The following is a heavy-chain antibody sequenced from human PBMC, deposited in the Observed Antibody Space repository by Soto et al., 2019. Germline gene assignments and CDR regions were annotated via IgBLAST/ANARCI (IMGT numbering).Heavy chain of an antibody. J-gene: IGHJ6*02. D-gene: IGHD3-22*01. V-gene: IGHV1-69*12. CDR1: GGTFSNYG. CDR3: ARGGSDYEGSGYYQGHV. Sequence: QVQLVQSGAEVKKPGSSVKVSCKSSGGTFSNYGFSWVRQAPGQGLECMGVIVPIFGAEHPQKFQGRVTITADESANXXVMERRGLRSEDTAVYYCARGGSDYEGSGYYQGHVWGQGTTVTVSS. CDR2: IVPIFGA.